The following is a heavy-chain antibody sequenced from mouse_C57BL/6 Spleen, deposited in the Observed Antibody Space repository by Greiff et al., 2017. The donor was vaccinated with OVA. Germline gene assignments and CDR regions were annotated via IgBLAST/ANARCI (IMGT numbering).Heavy chain of an antibody. Sequence: VQLQQSGAELARPGASVKMSCKASGYTFTSYTMHWVKQRPGQGLEWIGYINPSSGYTKYNQKFKDKATLTADKSSSTAYMQLSSLTSEDSAVYYCANWGRKNYWGQGTTLTVSS. V-gene: IGHV1-4*01. CDR3: ANWGRKNY. CDR2: INPSSGYT. CDR1: GYTFTSYT. J-gene: IGHJ2*01.